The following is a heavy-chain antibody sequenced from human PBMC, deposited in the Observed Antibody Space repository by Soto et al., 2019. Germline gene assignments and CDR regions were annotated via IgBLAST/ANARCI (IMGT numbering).Heavy chain of an antibody. CDR3: ARSTYSDSGSYYLCAFDI. V-gene: IGHV4-59*08. CDR2: IHYSGST. Sequence: SSETLSLTCTVSDGCISTYYWSWIRQPPGKGLEWIGYIHYSGSTDYNPSLKSRVTISGDTSKNQFSLKLSSVTAADTAVYYCARSTYSDSGSYYLCAFDIWGQGTMVTVSS. J-gene: IGHJ3*02. D-gene: IGHD3-10*01. CDR1: DGCISTYY.